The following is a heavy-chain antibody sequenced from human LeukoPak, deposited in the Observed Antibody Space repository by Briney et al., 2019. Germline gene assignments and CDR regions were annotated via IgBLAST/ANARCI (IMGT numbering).Heavy chain of an antibody. CDR3: ARELKQLVDY. CDR2: TYYRSKWYD. CDR1: GDSVSSKNGA. J-gene: IGHJ4*02. Sequence: SQTLSLTCAISGDSVSSKNGAWNWIRQSPSRGLEWLGRTYYRSKWYDEYADSVKGRVTISPDTSKNQFSLHVYSVTPEDAAVYYCARELKQLVDYWGQGTLVTVSS. D-gene: IGHD6-6*01. V-gene: IGHV6-1*01.